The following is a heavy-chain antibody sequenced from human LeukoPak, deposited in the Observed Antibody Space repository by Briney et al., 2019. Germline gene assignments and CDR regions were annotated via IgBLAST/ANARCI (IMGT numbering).Heavy chain of an antibody. CDR1: GYTFTGYY. Sequence: ASVKVSCKASGYTFTGYYMHWVRQAPGQGLEWMGWINPNSGGTNYAQKFQGRVTMTRDTSISTAYMELSRLRTDDTAVYYCASSYCSSTSCYFYYYGMDVWGQGTTVTVSS. D-gene: IGHD2-2*01. CDR2: INPNSGGT. J-gene: IGHJ6*02. CDR3: ASSYCSSTSCYFYYYGMDV. V-gene: IGHV1-2*02.